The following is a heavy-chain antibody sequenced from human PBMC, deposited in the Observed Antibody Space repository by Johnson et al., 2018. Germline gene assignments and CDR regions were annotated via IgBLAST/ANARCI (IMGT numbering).Heavy chain of an antibody. CDR2: IYGNGDTT. V-gene: IGHV3-20*04. J-gene: IGHJ5*02. D-gene: IGHD6-25*01. CDR3: ARDRLWSAAGGFDP. CDR1: GFTFEDYG. Sequence: VQLQESGGIVARPGESLRLSCAASGFTFEDYGMTWVSPVPGKGLAWVSSIYGNGDTTFYEDSVKGRFTISRDNAKNSLYLQMGSLKADHTALYYCARDRLWSAAGGFDPWGQGILVTVSS.